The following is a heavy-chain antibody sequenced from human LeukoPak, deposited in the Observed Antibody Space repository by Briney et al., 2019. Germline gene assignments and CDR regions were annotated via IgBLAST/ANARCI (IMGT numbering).Heavy chain of an antibody. Sequence: PSETLSLTCAVYGGSFSGYYWSWLRQPPGKGLEWIGEINHSGSTNYNPSLKSRVTISVDTSKNQFSLKLSSVTAADTAVYYCARVWDYDFWSGYDYWGQGTLVTVSS. D-gene: IGHD3-3*01. CDR2: INHSGST. J-gene: IGHJ4*02. CDR1: GGSFSGYY. CDR3: ARVWDYDFWSGYDY. V-gene: IGHV4-34*01.